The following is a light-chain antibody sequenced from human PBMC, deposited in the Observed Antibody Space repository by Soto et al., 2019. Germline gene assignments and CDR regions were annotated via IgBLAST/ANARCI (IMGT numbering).Light chain of an antibody. V-gene: IGKV1-5*01. CDR1: QTISSW. J-gene: IGKJ5*01. CDR3: KQYHTSSIT. Sequence: DIQMTQSPSTLSASVGDRVTTTCRASQTISSWLAWYQQKPGKAHTLLIYDASTLERGVPSRFSGTGSGTEFTLSIDSLQPDDFATYYCKQYHTSSITFGQGTRLEI. CDR2: DAS.